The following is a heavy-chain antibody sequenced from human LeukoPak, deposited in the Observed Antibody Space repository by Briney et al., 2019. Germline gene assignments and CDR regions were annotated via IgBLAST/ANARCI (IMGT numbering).Heavy chain of an antibody. CDR1: GFTFSSYA. Sequence: GGSLRLSCAASGFTFSSYAMSWVRQAPGKGLEWVSAISGSGGSTYYADSVKGRFTISRDNSKNTLYLQMNSLGAEDTAVYYCATHRRGITMVRGVIPRFAYWGQGTLVTVSS. D-gene: IGHD3-10*01. V-gene: IGHV3-23*01. CDR3: ATHRRGITMVRGVIPRFAY. CDR2: ISGSGGST. J-gene: IGHJ4*02.